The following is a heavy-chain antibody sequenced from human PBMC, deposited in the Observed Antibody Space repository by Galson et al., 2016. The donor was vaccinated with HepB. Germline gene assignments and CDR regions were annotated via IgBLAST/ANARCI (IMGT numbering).Heavy chain of an antibody. CDR1: GGSISPYF. D-gene: IGHD4-23*01. CDR3: ARSYGGYAFDI. CDR2: IYFSGTT. Sequence: SETLSLTCTVSGGSISPYFWSWIRRPPGKGLEWIAYIYFSGTTNYNPSLKSRVTISLDTSKAQFSLKVTSVTAADSAVYYCARSYGGYAFDIWGQGTMVTVSS. J-gene: IGHJ3*02. V-gene: IGHV4-59*01.